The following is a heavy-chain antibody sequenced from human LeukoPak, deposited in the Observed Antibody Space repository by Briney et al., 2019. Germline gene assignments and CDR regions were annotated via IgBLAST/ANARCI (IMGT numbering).Heavy chain of an antibody. Sequence: SETLSLTCAVSGGSISSSNWWSWVRQPPGKGLEWIGEIYHSGSTNYNPSLKSRVTISVDKSKNQFFPKLSSVTAADTAVYYCARGVGDSSSWYHYYYYGMDVWGQGTTVTVSS. CDR2: IYHSGST. J-gene: IGHJ6*02. D-gene: IGHD6-13*01. CDR3: ARGVGDSSSWYHYYYYGMDV. CDR1: GGSISSSNW. V-gene: IGHV4-4*02.